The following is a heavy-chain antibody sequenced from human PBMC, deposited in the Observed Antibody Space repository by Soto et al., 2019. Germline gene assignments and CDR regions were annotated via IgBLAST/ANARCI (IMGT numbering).Heavy chain of an antibody. V-gene: IGHV3-30*03. D-gene: IGHD6-19*01. CDR1: GFTFSSYG. J-gene: IGHJ4*02. CDR2: ISYDENNK. Sequence: GGSLRLSCAASGFTFSSYGIHWVRQAPGKGLEWVAFISYDENNKYYADSVKGRFTISRDNSKTTLYLQMNSLRAEDTAVYYCARDAYISGYYQFDYWGQGTLVTVSS. CDR3: ARDAYISGYYQFDY.